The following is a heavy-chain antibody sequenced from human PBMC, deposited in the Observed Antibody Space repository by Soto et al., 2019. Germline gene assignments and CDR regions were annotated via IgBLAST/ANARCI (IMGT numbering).Heavy chain of an antibody. Sequence: SETLSLTCAVSGGSISSGGYSWSWIRQPPGKGLERIGYIYHSGSTYYNPSLKSRVTISVDRSKNQFSLKLSSVIAPDTAVYYCARAHGSGWGAFDIWGQGTMVT. CDR3: ARAHGSGWGAFDI. J-gene: IGHJ3*02. V-gene: IGHV4-30-2*01. CDR2: IYHSGST. D-gene: IGHD3-10*01. CDR1: GGSISSGGYS.